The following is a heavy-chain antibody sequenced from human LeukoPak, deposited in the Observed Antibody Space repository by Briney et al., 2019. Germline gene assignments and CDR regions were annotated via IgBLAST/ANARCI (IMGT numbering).Heavy chain of an antibody. CDR3: ARDYIAAAGTGYYMDV. Sequence: AGGSLRLSCAASGFTVSSTYMSWVRQAPGKGLEWVSVIYTGGTTYYADSVKGRFTISRDSSKNTLYLQMNSLRAEDTAVYYCARDYIAAAGTGYYMDVWGKGTTVTVSS. D-gene: IGHD6-13*01. CDR1: GFTVSSTY. J-gene: IGHJ6*03. V-gene: IGHV3-53*01. CDR2: IYTGGTT.